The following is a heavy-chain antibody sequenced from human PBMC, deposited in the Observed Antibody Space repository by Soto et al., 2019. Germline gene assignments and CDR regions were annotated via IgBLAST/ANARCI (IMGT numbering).Heavy chain of an antibody. CDR3: ASAGITIFGVVTTRFDP. Sequence: SETLSLTCTVSGGSISSGDHYWSWIRQPPGKGLEWIGYIYYSGSTYYNPSLKSRVTISVDTSKNQFSLKLSSVTAADTAVYYCASAGITIFGVVTTRFDPWGQGTLVTVSS. J-gene: IGHJ5*02. CDR2: IYYSGST. CDR1: GGSISSGDHY. V-gene: IGHV4-30-4*01. D-gene: IGHD3-3*01.